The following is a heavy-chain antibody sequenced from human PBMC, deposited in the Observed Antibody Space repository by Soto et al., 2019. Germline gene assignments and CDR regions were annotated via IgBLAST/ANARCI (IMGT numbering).Heavy chain of an antibody. V-gene: IGHV3-30*18. CDR1: GFTFSSYG. Sequence: AGSLRLSCAASGFTFSSYGMHWVRQAPGNGLEWVAVISYDGSNKYYSDSVKGRFTISRDNSKNTLYLQMNSLRAEDTAVEYCPKPPRYCSGTSCYLPMDVGAQGTRVTAP. J-gene: IGHJ6*02. CDR2: ISYDGSNK. D-gene: IGHD2-2*01. CDR3: PKPPRYCSGTSCYLPMDV.